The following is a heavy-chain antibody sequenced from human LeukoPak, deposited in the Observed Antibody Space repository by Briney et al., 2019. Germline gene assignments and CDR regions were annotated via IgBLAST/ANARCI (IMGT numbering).Heavy chain of an antibody. D-gene: IGHD3-22*01. CDR2: ISYDGSNK. Sequence: PGGSLRLSCAASGFTFSSYGMHWVRQAPGKGLEWVAVISYDGSNKYYADSVKGRFTISRDNSKNTLYLQMNSLRAEDTAVYYCAKDRGPYYYDSSGYYDYWGQGTLVTVSS. J-gene: IGHJ4*02. V-gene: IGHV3-30*18. CDR3: AKDRGPYYYDSSGYYDY. CDR1: GFTFSSYG.